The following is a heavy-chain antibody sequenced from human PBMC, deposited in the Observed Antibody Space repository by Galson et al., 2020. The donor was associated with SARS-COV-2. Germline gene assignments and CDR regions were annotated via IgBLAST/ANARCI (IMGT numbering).Heavy chain of an antibody. CDR3: ARHGCYDSRGVYYLDAVDI. V-gene: IGHV5-10-1*01. CDR1: GNSFTSYW. Sequence: KVSCTGSGNSFTSYWISWVRQMPGKGLAWMGRIDPSDSYTNYSPSFQGHVTISADKSISTAYLQWSSLKASDTAMYDCARHGCYDSRGVYYLDAVDIGGQGKVGTGSS. D-gene: IGHD3-22*01. J-gene: IGHJ3*02. CDR2: IDPSDSYT.